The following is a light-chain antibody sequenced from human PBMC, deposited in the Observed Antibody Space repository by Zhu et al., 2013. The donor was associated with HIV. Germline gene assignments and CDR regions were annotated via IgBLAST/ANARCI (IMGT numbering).Light chain of an antibody. CDR2: RNN. V-gene: IGLV1-44*01. Sequence: QYVLTQPSSASAHPGQRVTISCSGATSNVGSNFLNWYQQLPGAAPQLLVYRNNQRPSGVPDRFSGSKSGTSASLAISGLQSEDEADYYCQSYDSRLSHVVFGGGTKLTIL. CDR3: QSYDSRLSHVV. J-gene: IGLJ2*01. CDR1: TSNVGSNF.